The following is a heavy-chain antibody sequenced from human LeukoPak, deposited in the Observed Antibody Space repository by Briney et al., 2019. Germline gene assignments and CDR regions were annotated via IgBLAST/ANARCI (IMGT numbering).Heavy chain of an antibody. Sequence: GGSLRLSCAASGFTVSGSYMSWVRQAPGKGLEWVSIIYSGGGTYYADSVKGRFTISRDNSKNTLNLQMNSLRAEDTAVYYCASGRVHYDFWSGYYSPHDYYYMDVWGKGTTVTVSS. CDR3: ASGRVHYDFWSGYYSPHDYYYMDV. CDR1: GFTVSGSY. V-gene: IGHV3-66*01. CDR2: IYSGGGT. D-gene: IGHD3-3*01. J-gene: IGHJ6*03.